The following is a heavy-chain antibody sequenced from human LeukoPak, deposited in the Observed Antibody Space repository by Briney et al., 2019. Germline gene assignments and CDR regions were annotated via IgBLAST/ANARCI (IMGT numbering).Heavy chain of an antibody. CDR1: GFTFSSYG. V-gene: IGHV3-30*02. D-gene: IGHD4-11*01. CDR3: AKDLATTAPGGYFDY. J-gene: IGHJ4*02. CDR2: IRYDGSNK. Sequence: PGGSLRLSCAASGFTFSSYGMHWVRQAPGKGLEWVAFIRYDGSNKYYADSAKGRFTISRDNSKNTLYLQMNSLRVEDTAVYYCAKDLATTAPGGYFDYWGQGTLVTVSS.